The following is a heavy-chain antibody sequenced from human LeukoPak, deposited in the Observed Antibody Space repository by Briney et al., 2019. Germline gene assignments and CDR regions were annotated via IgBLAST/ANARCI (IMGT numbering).Heavy chain of an antibody. Sequence: GGSLRLSCAASGFTFSSYAMSWVRQAPGKGLEWVANIKQDGSEKYYVDSVKGRFTISRDNAKNSLYLQMNSLRAEDTAVYYCARDRVPYRARSEFDYWGQGTLVTVSS. CDR3: ARDRVPYRARSEFDY. D-gene: IGHD6-6*01. J-gene: IGHJ4*02. V-gene: IGHV3-7*01. CDR2: IKQDGSEK. CDR1: GFTFSSYA.